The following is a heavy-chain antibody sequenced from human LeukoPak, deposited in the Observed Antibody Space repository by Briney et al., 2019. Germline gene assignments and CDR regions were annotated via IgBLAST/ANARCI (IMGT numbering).Heavy chain of an antibody. Sequence: GASVTVSCTASGYTFTICYMHWVRQAPGQGLEWMGIIDPSGGSTGYAQKFQGRVTMTRDTSTSTVYMELSSLRSEDTAVYYCARRIGYGNYVSNWFGPWGQGTLVSVSS. D-gene: IGHD4-11*01. CDR1: GYTFTICY. CDR3: ARRIGYGNYVSNWFGP. J-gene: IGHJ5*02. V-gene: IGHV1-46*01. CDR2: IDPSGGST.